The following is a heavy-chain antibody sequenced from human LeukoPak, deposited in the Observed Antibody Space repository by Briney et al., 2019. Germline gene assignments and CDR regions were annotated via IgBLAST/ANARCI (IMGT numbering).Heavy chain of an antibody. CDR1: GYTFTGYY. CDR3: ARAPMIVVVFPPRLDF. CDR2: TNPNTGGT. V-gene: IGHV1-2*02. Sequence: ASVKVSCKTSGYTFTGYYMHWVRQAPGQGLEWMGWTNPNTGGTNYAQNFQGRVTMTSDTSISTAYMELSSLRSDDTAMYYCARAPMIVVVFPPRLDFWGQGTLVTVSS. J-gene: IGHJ4*02. D-gene: IGHD3-22*01.